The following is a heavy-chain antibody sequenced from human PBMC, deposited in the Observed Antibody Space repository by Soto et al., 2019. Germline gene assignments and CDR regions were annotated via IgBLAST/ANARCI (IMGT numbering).Heavy chain of an antibody. J-gene: IGHJ4*02. V-gene: IGHV1-69*13. CDR1: GGTFSSYA. CDR3: ARGNPPTYSSGWYFDY. Sequence: SVKVYCKASGGTFSSYAISWVRQAPGQGLEWMGGIIPIFGTANYAQKFQGRVTITADESTSTAYMELSSLRSEDTAVYYCARGNPPTYSSGWYFDYWGQGTLVTVSS. D-gene: IGHD6-19*01. CDR2: IIPIFGTA.